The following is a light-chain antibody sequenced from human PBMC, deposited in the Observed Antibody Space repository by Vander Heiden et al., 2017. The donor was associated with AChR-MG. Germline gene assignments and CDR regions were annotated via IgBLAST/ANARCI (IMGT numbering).Light chain of an antibody. Sequence: DIQITQSPSSLFASVGDRGSITCRASQSSSTYLDWYQQKPGKAPNLLIYAASSLQSGVPSRFSGSGSGTDFTLIISSLQPDDSATYYCQQSYGTPPTFGQGTKLEIK. CDR2: AAS. J-gene: IGKJ2*01. V-gene: IGKV1-39*01. CDR3: QQSYGTPPT. CDR1: QSSSTY.